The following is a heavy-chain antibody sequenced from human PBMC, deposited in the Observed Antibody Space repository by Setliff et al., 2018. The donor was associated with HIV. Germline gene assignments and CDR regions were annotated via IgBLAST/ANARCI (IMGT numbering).Heavy chain of an antibody. CDR2: VYTSGST. J-gene: IGHJ3*02. CDR3: ARVFPPIRGAPFGTPPGAFDI. Sequence: SETLSLTCSVSGGSMSTYYWSWIRQPAGKRLEWIGRVYTSGSTIYNPSLRSRVAMSVDTSKSQFSLKLNSVAAADTAVYYCARVFPPIRGAPFGTPPGAFDIWGQGTMVTVSS. CDR1: GGSMSTYY. D-gene: IGHD2-15*01. V-gene: IGHV4-4*07.